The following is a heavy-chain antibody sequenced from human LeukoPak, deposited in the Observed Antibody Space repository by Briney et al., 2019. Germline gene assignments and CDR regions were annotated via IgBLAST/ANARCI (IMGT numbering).Heavy chain of an antibody. J-gene: IGHJ3*02. CDR3: ARGTYSSGRCDVFDI. V-gene: IGHV3-30-3*01. Sequence: GGSLRLSCVGSGSTLSSSAAMHWVRQAPGKGLEWVAAVSPDGISKYFVDSVKGRFSISIAISKGALYLEMNSPRVEDTAVYYCARGTYSSGRCDVFDIWGQGTMVTV. CDR1: GSTLSSSA. CDR2: VSPDGISK. D-gene: IGHD3-22*01.